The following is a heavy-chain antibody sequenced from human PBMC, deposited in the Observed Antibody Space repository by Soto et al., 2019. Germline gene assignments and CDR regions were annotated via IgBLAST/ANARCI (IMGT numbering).Heavy chain of an antibody. Sequence: GGSLRLSCEASGFTLNTYSMHWVRQPPGKGLEWLAAIWYDGTQKYYADSVKGRFIISRDNSKKTLYLEMNSLRAEDTAVYYCARAGGTTVTGLWHFDSWGQGTLVTVSS. CDR3: ARAGGTTVTGLWHFDS. CDR1: GFTLNTYS. V-gene: IGHV3-33*01. J-gene: IGHJ4*02. D-gene: IGHD4-17*01. CDR2: IWYDGTQK.